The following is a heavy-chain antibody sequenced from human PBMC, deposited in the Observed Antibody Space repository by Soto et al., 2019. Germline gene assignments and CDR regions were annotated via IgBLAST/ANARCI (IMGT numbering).Heavy chain of an antibody. CDR3: AKMYSSCWYRGYFDY. CDR1: GFTFSSYA. Sequence: EVQLLESGGGLVQPGGSLRLSCAASGFTFSSYAMSWVRQAPGKGLEWVSVISGSGGSTYYADSVKGRFIISRDNSKNTLYLQMNSLIAAETAVYYCAKMYSSCWYRGYFDYWGQGTLVTVSS. V-gene: IGHV3-23*01. CDR2: ISGSGGST. D-gene: IGHD6-19*01. J-gene: IGHJ4*02.